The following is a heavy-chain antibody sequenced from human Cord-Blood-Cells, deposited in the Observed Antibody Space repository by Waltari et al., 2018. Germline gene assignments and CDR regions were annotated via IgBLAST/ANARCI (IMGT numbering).Heavy chain of an antibody. J-gene: IGHJ4*02. V-gene: IGHV1-2*02. D-gene: IGHD1-26*01. CDR1: GYTFTGYY. CDR3: ARALRVGATFDY. Sequence: QVQLVQSGAEVKKPGASVKVSCKASGYTFTGYYMHWVRQAPGQGLEWMGWINPNMGGTNNAQKFQGRVTMTRDTSISTAYMELSRLRSDDTAVYYCARALRVGATFDYWGQGTLVTVSS. CDR2: INPNMGGT.